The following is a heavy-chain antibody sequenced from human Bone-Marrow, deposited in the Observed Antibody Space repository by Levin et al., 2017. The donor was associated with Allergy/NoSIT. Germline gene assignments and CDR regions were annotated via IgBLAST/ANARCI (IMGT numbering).Heavy chain of an antibody. D-gene: IGHD3-22*01. V-gene: IGHV4-59*08. J-gene: IGHJ5*02. CDR2: IYYSGST. Sequence: GSLRLSCTVSGGSISSYYWSWIRQPPGKGLEWIGYIYYSGSTNYNPSLKSRVTISVDTSQNQCSVKLSSVTAAETGVYYCARRPDYDSLWFDPWGQGTLVTVSS. CDR1: GGSISSYY. CDR3: ARRPDYDSLWFDP.